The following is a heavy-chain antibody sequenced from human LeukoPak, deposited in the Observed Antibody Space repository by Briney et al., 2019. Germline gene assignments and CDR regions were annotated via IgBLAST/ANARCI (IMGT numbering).Heavy chain of an antibody. CDR2: IIPIFGTA. CDR3: ARGSTSDWPLDH. V-gene: IGHV1-69*13. Sequence: SVKVSCKASGGTFSSYAISWVRQAPRQGLEWMGGIIPIFGTANYAQKFQGRVTITADESTSTAYMELSSLRSEDTAVYYCARGSTSDWPLDHWGQETLVTISS. J-gene: IGHJ4*02. CDR1: GGTFSSYA. D-gene: IGHD2-2*01.